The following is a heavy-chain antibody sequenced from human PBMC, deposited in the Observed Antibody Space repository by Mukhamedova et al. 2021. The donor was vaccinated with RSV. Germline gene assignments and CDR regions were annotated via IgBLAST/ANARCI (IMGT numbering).Heavy chain of an antibody. CDR2: ISDSGHNT. V-gene: IGHV3-23*01. D-gene: IGHD1-26*01. J-gene: IGHJ4*02. Sequence: GLEWVSGISDSGHNTYYLDSVRGRFTISRDNSENTLYLHMNSLRVDDTAVYYCATEVGATDQWGQGTRVTVSS. CDR3: ATEVGATDQ.